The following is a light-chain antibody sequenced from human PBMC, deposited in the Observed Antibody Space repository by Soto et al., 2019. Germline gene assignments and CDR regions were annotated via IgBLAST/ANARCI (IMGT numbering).Light chain of an antibody. V-gene: IGLV7-46*01. CDR3: LLSYNGPYG. CDR1: TGAVTNGHY. Sequence: QAVVTQEPSLTVSPGGTVTLTCGSSTGAVTNGHYPYWFQQKPGQAPRTLIYDTTNGHSWTPARFSGSLLGGKAALTLSGAQPEDEAEYYCLLSYNGPYGFGTGTKVTVL. CDR2: DTT. J-gene: IGLJ1*01.